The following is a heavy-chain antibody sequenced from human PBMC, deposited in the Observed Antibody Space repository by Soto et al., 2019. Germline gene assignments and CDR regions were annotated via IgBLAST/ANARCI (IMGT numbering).Heavy chain of an antibody. D-gene: IGHD3-3*01. V-gene: IGHV3-23*01. CDR3: AKVAYDFWSGYMDV. CDR1: GFTFSSYA. Sequence: VRSLRLSCAASGFTFSSYAMSWVRQAPGKGLEWVSAISGSGGSTYYADSVKGRFTISRGNSKNTLYLQMNSLRAEDTAVYYCAKVAYDFWSGYMDVWGKGTTVTVSS. J-gene: IGHJ6*03. CDR2: ISGSGGST.